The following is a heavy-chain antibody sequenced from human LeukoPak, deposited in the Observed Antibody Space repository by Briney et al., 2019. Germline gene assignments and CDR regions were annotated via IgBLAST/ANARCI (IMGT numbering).Heavy chain of an antibody. J-gene: IGHJ4*02. CDR1: GDSIIGSY. D-gene: IGHD3-22*01. CDR2: IYYSVDT. Sequence: PETLSLTCTVSGDSIIGSYWSWIRQAPGKGLEWIGYIYYSVDTDYNPSLKSRVTLSVDMSQIQISLWLSSVTAADTAVYYCARSRYYDSSGYNPTYYFDYWGQGILVTVSS. V-gene: IGHV4-59*01. CDR3: ARSRYYDSSGYNPTYYFDY.